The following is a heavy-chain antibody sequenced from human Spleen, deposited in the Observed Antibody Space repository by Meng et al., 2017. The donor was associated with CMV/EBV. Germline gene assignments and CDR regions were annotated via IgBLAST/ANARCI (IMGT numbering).Heavy chain of an antibody. CDR2: IYPNSGGT. J-gene: IGHJ4*02. D-gene: IGHD7-27*01. V-gene: IGHV1-2*02. CDR1: GYTFTDHY. Sequence: ASVKVSCKASGYTFTDHYFHWVRQAPGQGLEWMGWIYPNSGGTHYAQKFQGRLTVTRDTSIRTVYLELDSLRSDDTAMYYCARDHNWGPDYWGQGTLVTVSS. CDR3: ARDHNWGPDY.